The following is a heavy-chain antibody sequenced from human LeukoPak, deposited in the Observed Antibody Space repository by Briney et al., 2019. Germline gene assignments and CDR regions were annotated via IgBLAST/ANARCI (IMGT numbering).Heavy chain of an antibody. V-gene: IGHV1-2*02. CDR3: ARVLVVPAAIAALDAFDI. CDR2: INPNSGGT. CDR1: GYTFTGYY. Sequence: VASVKVSCKASGYTFTGYYMHWVRQSPGQGLEWMGWINPNSGGTNYAQKFQGRVTMTRDTSISTAYMELSRLRSDDTAVYYCARVLVVPAAIAALDAFDIWGQGTMVTVSS. J-gene: IGHJ3*02. D-gene: IGHD2-2*01.